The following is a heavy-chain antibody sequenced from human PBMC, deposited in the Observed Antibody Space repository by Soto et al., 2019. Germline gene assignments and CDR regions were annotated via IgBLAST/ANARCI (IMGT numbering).Heavy chain of an antibody. D-gene: IGHD5-12*01. CDR3: ATRGNDASSSLFY. CDR1: GNTLSELP. CDR2: YDPEDDGT. Sequence: QVQLVQSGAEVRKPGASVKVSCKMSGNTLSELPMHWVRQIPGKGLEWMAGYDPEDDGTIYAQNFEGRVSLTEDTSTDTAYLEVNRLTSKDTAVYYCATRGNDASSSLFYWGQGTLVTVSS. J-gene: IGHJ4*01. V-gene: IGHV1-24*01.